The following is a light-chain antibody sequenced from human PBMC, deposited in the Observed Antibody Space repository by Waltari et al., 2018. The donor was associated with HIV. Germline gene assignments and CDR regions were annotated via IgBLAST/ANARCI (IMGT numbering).Light chain of an antibody. V-gene: IGLV1-44*01. CDR1: SSNIGSNA. CDR2: SDK. CDR3: ASWDDSLSALL. Sequence: QSVLTQPPSASGTPGQRVTISCSGSSSNIGSNAVNWFQHLSGTAPRLLIHSDKPRPSGVPDRVSGSKSGTSASLAITGLQSEDEAVYYCASWDDSLSALLFGGGTRLTVL. J-gene: IGLJ2*01.